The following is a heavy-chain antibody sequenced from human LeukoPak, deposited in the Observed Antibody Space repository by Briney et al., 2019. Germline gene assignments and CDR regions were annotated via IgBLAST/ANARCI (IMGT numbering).Heavy chain of an antibody. CDR1: GFTFSSYA. CDR3: AKGWVWIPYDYVWGSYPKEVEFDY. Sequence: GGSLRLSCAASGFTFSSYAMSWVRQAPGKGLEWVSATSGSGGSTYYADSVKGRFTISRDNSKNTLYLQMNSLRAEDTAVYYCAKGWVWIPYDYVWGSYPKEVEFDYWGQGTLVTVSS. V-gene: IGHV3-23*01. CDR2: TSGSGGST. J-gene: IGHJ4*02. D-gene: IGHD3-16*02.